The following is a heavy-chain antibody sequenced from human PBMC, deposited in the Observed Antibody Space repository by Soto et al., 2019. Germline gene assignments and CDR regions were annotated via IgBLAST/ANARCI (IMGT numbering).Heavy chain of an antibody. Sequence: GGSLRLSCAASGFTFSSYGMHWVRQAPGKGLEWVAVIWYDGSNKYFADSVKGRFTISRDNSKNTLYLQMNSLRAEDTAVYYCARDYYDSSGYSPIDYWGQGTLVTVSS. V-gene: IGHV3-33*01. J-gene: IGHJ4*02. CDR3: ARDYYDSSGYSPIDY. D-gene: IGHD3-22*01. CDR2: IWYDGSNK. CDR1: GFTFSSYG.